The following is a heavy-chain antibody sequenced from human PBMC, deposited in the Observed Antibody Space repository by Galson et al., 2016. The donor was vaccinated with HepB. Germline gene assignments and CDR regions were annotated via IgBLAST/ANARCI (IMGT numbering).Heavy chain of an antibody. D-gene: IGHD2-2*01. CDR2: IYYSGYT. Sequence: TLSLTCTVSGASITSGGFYWSWIRQLPGKGLDYIGFIYYSGYTSYNPSLGSRVTISVDTSRNQFYLKLTSVSAADTAVYFCARDLYCPTTTCPFQYWGPGTLVTVST. J-gene: IGHJ4*02. V-gene: IGHV4-31*03. CDR3: ARDLYCPTTTCPFQY. CDR1: GASITSGGFY.